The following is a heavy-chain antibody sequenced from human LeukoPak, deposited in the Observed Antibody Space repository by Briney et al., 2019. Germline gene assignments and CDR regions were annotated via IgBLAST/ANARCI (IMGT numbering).Heavy chain of an antibody. Sequence: PSETLSLTCTVSGGSISSGDYYWSWIRQPPGKGLEWIGYIYYSGSTYYNPSLKSRVTISVDTSKSQFSLKLSSVTTADTAVYYCARDLYFYGSGRHDGFDIWGQGTMVSVSS. V-gene: IGHV4-30-4*02. CDR3: ARDLYFYGSGRHDGFDI. CDR2: IYYSGST. J-gene: IGHJ3*02. CDR1: GGSISSGDYY. D-gene: IGHD3-10*01.